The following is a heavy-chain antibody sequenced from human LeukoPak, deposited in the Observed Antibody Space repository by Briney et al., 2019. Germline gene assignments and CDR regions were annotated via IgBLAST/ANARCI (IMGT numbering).Heavy chain of an antibody. J-gene: IGHJ6*03. V-gene: IGHV4-59*01. CDR1: GGSISSYY. D-gene: IGHD1-7*01. Sequence: SETLSLTCTVSGGSISSYYWSWIRQPPGKGLEWMGHIYYIGSIKYNTSLKSRVTISMDTSTNQFSLNLSSVTAADTAVYYCARVTGVTGTHYYMDVWGKGTTVTVSS. CDR3: ARVTGVTGTHYYMDV. CDR2: IYYIGSI.